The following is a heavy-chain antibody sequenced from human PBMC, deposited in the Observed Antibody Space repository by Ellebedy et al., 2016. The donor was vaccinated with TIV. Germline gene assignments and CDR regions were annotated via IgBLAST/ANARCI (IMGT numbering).Heavy chain of an antibody. Sequence: ASVKVSCKASGYTFSTYTITWVRQAPGQGLEWMGGISPDSGDTNYGQRVQGRVIMTTDTSTSTAYMELRSLRSDDTAIYYCARGYYGSGNYWGLGYYYGMDVWGQGTTVIVSS. J-gene: IGHJ6*02. CDR2: ISPDSGDT. CDR1: GYTFSTYT. CDR3: ARGYYGSGNYWGLGYYYGMDV. V-gene: IGHV1-18*04. D-gene: IGHD3-10*01.